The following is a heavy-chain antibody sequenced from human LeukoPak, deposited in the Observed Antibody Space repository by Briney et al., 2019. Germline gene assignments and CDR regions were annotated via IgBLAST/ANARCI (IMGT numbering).Heavy chain of an antibody. Sequence: SETLSLTCTVSGGSISSYYWSWIRQPPGKGLEWIGYIYYSGSTNYKPSLKSRVTISVDTSKNQFSLKLSSVTAADTAVYYCARGDYYDSSGYYGYFDYWGQGTLVTVSS. D-gene: IGHD3-22*01. V-gene: IGHV4-59*08. J-gene: IGHJ4*02. CDR1: GGSISSYY. CDR2: IYYSGST. CDR3: ARGDYYDSSGYYGYFDY.